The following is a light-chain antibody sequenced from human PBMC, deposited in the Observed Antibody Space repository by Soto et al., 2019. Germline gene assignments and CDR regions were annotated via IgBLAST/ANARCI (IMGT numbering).Light chain of an antibody. CDR1: SGHSTYA. J-gene: IGLJ2*01. V-gene: IGLV4-69*01. CDR3: QARDTHVI. Sequence: QPVLTQSPSASASLGASVKLTCTLSSGHSTYAIAWHQQQPEKGPRYLMEINSDGSHNKGDGIPDRFSGSSSGTERYLTISSLQSEDEADYYCQARDTHVIFGGGTQLTVL. CDR2: INSDGSH.